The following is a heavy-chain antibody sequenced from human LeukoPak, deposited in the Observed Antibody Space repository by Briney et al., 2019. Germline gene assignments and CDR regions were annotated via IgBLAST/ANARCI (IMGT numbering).Heavy chain of an antibody. D-gene: IGHD4-17*01. J-gene: IGHJ3*02. V-gene: IGHV4-30-4*01. CDR1: GGSISSGDYY. Sequence: SETLSLTCTVSGGSISSGDYYWSWIRQPPGKGLEWIGYIYYGGSTYYNPSLKSRVTISVDTSKNQFSLKLSSVTAADTAVYYCARDPPTTENSDAFDIWGQGTMVTVSS. CDR2: IYYGGST. CDR3: ARDPPTTENSDAFDI.